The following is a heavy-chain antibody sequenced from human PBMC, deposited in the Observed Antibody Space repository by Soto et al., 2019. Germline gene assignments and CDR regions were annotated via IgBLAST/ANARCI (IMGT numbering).Heavy chain of an antibody. V-gene: IGHV1-46*01. CDR1: GYLFISYH. CDR2: INPNDGST. J-gene: IGHJ4*01. CDR3: ARGGWVQLWPTDY. D-gene: IGHD3-16*01. Sequence: QVQLVQSGAEVKKPGASVKVSCKASGYLFISYHMHWVRQAPGQGLEWMGIINPNDGSTTYAQKFQGRVPVTRDTSTSTVHMELNSLRFEDTAVYYCARGGWVQLWPTDYWGQGTLVTVSS.